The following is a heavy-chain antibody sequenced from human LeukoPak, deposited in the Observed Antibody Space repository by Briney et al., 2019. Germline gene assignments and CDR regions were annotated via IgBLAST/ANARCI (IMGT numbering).Heavy chain of an antibody. CDR2: IYYSGST. V-gene: IGHV4-31*03. CDR3: ARNYYYDSSGYYRGTDAFDI. CDR1: GGSISSGGYY. D-gene: IGHD3-22*01. J-gene: IGHJ3*02. Sequence: SETLSLTCTVSGGSISSGGYYWSWIRQHPGKGLEWIGYIYYSGSTYYNPSLKSRVTISVDTSKNQFSLKLSSVTAADTAVYYCARNYYYDSSGYYRGTDAFDIWGQGTMVTVSS.